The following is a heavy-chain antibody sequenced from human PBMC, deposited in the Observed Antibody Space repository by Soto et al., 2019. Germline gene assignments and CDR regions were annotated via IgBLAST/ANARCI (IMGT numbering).Heavy chain of an antibody. CDR3: ARDRVPWRPYVLHTMDV. CDR1: GYTFTSYD. J-gene: IGHJ6*03. CDR2: ISAYNGNT. Sequence: ASVKVSCKASGYTFTSYDINWVRQAPGQGLEWMGWISAYNGNTNYAQKLQGRVTMTTDTSTSTAYMELRSLRSDDTAVYYCARDRVPWRPYVLHTMDVWGKGTTVTVSS. D-gene: IGHD2-15*01. V-gene: IGHV1-18*01.